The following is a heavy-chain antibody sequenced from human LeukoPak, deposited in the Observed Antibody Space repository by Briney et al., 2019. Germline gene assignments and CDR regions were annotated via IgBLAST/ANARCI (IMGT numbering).Heavy chain of an antibody. D-gene: IGHD1-7*01. CDR1: GYTFTGYY. CDR3: ASCWNYGSWFDP. J-gene: IGHJ5*02. V-gene: IGHV1-2*02. Sequence: ASVKVSCKASGYTFTGYYMHWVRQAPGQGLEWMGWINPNSGCTNYAQKFQGRVTMTRDTSISTAYMELSRLRSDATAVYYCASCWNYGSWFDPWGQGTLVTVSS. CDR2: INPNSGCT.